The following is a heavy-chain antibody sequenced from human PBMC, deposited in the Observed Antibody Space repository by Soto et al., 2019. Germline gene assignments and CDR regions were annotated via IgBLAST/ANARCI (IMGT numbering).Heavy chain of an antibody. D-gene: IGHD2-2*02. V-gene: IGHV1-46*01. J-gene: IGHJ1*01. CDR1: GYSFTFYY. CDR2: INPDGGAT. CDR3: ARGRRYTF. Sequence: QVQLLQSGAEVKKPGASVIISCKASGYSFTFYYIYWVRQAPGQGLEWIGKINPDGGATTYAQTFQGRVAITSDASTGTVYLELSSLTSDDTAVYFYARGRRYTFWGQGTLVSVSS.